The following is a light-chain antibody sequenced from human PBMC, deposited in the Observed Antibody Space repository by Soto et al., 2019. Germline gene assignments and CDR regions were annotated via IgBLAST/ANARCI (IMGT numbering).Light chain of an antibody. J-gene: IGKJ1*01. CDR2: AAS. Sequence: DIQMTQSPSSLSASVGDRVTISCRASQGVGSDVGWYQQKPGKAPKRLIYAASTLQSGVPSRFSGSGSGTEFTLTINSLQPEDFATYYCVQHNAYPRTFGQGTKVDIK. V-gene: IGKV1-17*01. CDR3: VQHNAYPRT. CDR1: QGVGSD.